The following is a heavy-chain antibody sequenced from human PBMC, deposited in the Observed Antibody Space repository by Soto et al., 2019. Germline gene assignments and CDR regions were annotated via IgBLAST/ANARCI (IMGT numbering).Heavy chain of an antibody. Sequence: PSETLSLTCTVSSDSISSYHWIWIRQPPGKRLEWIGYISYSGSTDYNPSLKSRVTISGDTSKNQFSLKVSSVTAADTAVYYCARGTSWQLPFDYWGQGTLVTVSS. CDR2: ISYSGST. J-gene: IGHJ4*02. CDR3: ARGTSWQLPFDY. V-gene: IGHV4-59*01. CDR1: SDSISSYH. D-gene: IGHD6-13*01.